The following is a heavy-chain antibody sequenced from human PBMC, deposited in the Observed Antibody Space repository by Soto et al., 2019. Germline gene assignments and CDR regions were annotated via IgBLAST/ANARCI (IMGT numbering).Heavy chain of an antibody. J-gene: IGHJ4*02. V-gene: IGHV3-23*01. D-gene: IGHD1-26*01. CDR2: ITGSGGST. Sequence: GGSLRLSCAASGFTFSNYAMSWVRQAPGKGLEWVSAITGSGGSTYCADSVKGRITISRDNSKKTLYLEMNNLRAEDTAVYFCAKDLWVSPYADYWGQGTLVTVSS. CDR1: GFTFSNYA. CDR3: AKDLWVSPYADY.